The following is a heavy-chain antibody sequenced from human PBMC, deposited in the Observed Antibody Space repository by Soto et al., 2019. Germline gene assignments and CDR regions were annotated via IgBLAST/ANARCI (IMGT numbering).Heavy chain of an antibody. V-gene: IGHV4-30-4*01. Sequence: QVQLQESGPGLVKPSQTLSLTCTVSGGSISSGDYYWSWIRQPPGKGLEWIGYIYYSGSTYYNPSLKSRVTISVDTSKNQFSLKLSSVTAADTAVYYCAREGRYFDWLPHPPSYYFDYWGQGTLVTVSS. J-gene: IGHJ4*02. CDR1: GGSISSGDYY. CDR3: AREGRYFDWLPHPPSYYFDY. D-gene: IGHD3-9*01. CDR2: IYYSGST.